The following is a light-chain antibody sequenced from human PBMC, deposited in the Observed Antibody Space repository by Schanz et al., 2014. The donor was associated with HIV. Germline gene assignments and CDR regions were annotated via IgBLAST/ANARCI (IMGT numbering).Light chain of an antibody. J-gene: IGLJ2*01. CDR3: QSFDSSVRNVV. Sequence: QSALTQPPSASGSPGQSVTISCTGTSRDIGSYNFVSWYQHHPAEPPKLIIYEVNKRPSGVPNRFSGSKSGNTASLTVSGLQADDEADYYCQSFDSSVRNVVFGGGTKLTVL. CDR1: SRDIGSYNF. CDR2: EVN. V-gene: IGLV2-8*01.